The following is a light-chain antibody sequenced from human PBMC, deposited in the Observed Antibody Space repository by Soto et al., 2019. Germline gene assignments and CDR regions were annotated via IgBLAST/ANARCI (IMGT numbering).Light chain of an antibody. J-gene: IGKJ1*01. V-gene: IGKV1-5*03. CDR3: QQYSTYSRT. CDR1: ESINNW. CDR2: KAS. Sequence: DIQMTQSPSTLSAFVGDRVTITCRASESINNWLAWYQQKPGKAPKLLIYKASNLEGGVPSRFSASGSGTDFTLTISSLQPDDFATYYCQQYSTYSRTFGQGPKVEIK.